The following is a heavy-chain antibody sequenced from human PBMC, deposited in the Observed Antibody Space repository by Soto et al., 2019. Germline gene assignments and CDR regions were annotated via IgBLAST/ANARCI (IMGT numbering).Heavy chain of an antibody. CDR1: GFTFSRYT. D-gene: IGHD2-21*02. J-gene: IGHJ5*02. CDR3: ARDLSRSVTEDNWFDP. CDR2: ISSSSTYI. V-gene: IGHV3-21*01. Sequence: GGSLRLSCAASGFTFSRYTMNWVRQAPGKGLEWVSSISSSSTYIYYADSVKGRFTNSRDNAKNSVYLQMNSLRPEDTAVYYCARDLSRSVTEDNWFDPWGQGTLVTVSS.